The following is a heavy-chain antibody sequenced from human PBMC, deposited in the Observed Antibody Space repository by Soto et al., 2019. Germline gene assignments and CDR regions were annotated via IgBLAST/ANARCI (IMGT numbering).Heavy chain of an antibody. CDR3: ARVRLCSGGSCYDSGGWFDP. CDR2: ISAYNGNT. D-gene: IGHD2-15*01. J-gene: IGHJ5*02. CDR1: GYTFTSYR. V-gene: IGHV1-18*01. Sequence: GASVKVSCKASGYTFTSYRISWVRQAPGQGLEWMGWISAYNGNTNYAQKLQGRVTMTTDTSTSTAYMELRSLRSDDTAVYYCARVRLCSGGSCYDSGGWFDPWGQGTLVTVSS.